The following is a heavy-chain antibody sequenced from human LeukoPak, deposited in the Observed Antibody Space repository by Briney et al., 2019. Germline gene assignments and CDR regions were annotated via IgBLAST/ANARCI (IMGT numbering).Heavy chain of an antibody. CDR1: GFAFSNYA. V-gene: IGHV3-23*01. CDR2: ISGVST. Sequence: GGSLRLSCTTSGFAFSNYAMNWVRQAPGEGMEWVSGISGVSTYYADSVKGGFTISRDNSKNVLYLQMNRLRAEDTAVYFCAKDICTSPRCLLYSDSWGQGTLVTVSS. D-gene: IGHD2-8*01. CDR3: AKDICTSPRCLLYSDS. J-gene: IGHJ4*02.